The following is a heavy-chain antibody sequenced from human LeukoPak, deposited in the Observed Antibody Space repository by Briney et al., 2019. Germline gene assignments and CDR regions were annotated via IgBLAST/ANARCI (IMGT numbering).Heavy chain of an antibody. D-gene: IGHD3-16*01. CDR2: ISGSGVTT. V-gene: IGHV3-23*01. CDR1: GFTFSSYA. Sequence: PGGSLRLSCAAPGFTFSSYAMSWVRQAPGKGLEWVSTISGSGVTTYYADSVKGRFTISRDNSKNTLYLQMNSLRAEDTAIYYCARVWAGDLNWFDPWGQGTLVTVSS. CDR3: ARVWAGDLNWFDP. J-gene: IGHJ5*02.